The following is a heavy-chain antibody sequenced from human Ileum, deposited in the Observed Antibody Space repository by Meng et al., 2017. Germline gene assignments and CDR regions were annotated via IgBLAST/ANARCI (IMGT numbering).Heavy chain of an antibody. J-gene: IGHJ4*01. CDR1: RFTFNIYS. V-gene: IGHV3-23*04. Sequence: EVSRGVAGGGLVQPGGSLRLSRAASRFTFNIYSMSWVRQAPGKGLEWVSFISPTGDTTYYADSVKGRFTISRDNSKNTLFLQMNSLRAEDTAVYYCATESNFDYWGQGTLVTVSS. CDR2: ISPTGDTT. CDR3: ATESNFDY.